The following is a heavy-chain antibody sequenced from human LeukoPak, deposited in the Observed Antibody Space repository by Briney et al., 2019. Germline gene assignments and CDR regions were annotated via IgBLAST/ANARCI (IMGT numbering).Heavy chain of an antibody. Sequence: GGSLRLSCAASGFTFSSYEMNWVRQAPGKGLEWVSYISSSGSTIYYADSVKGRFTISRDNAKNSLYLQMNSLRAEDTALYYCARVASNYDFDYWGQGTLVTVSS. CDR2: ISSSGSTI. CDR3: ARVASNYDFDY. D-gene: IGHD4-11*01. CDR1: GFTFSSYE. J-gene: IGHJ4*02. V-gene: IGHV3-48*03.